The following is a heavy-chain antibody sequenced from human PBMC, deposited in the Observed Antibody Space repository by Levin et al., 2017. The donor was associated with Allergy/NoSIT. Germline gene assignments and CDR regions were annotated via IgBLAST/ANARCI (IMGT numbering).Heavy chain of an antibody. J-gene: IGHJ6*04. V-gene: IGHV3-30*18. D-gene: IGHD1-1*01. Sequence: GGSLRLSCAASGFTFSSSVMHWVRQAPGKGLEWVATISYDGTDTYYADSVKGRFTISRDKSKNTLYLQMNGLRTDDTAVYYCAKNGIRIRLYYMDVWGKGTTVTVSS. CDR1: GFTFSSSV. CDR2: ISYDGTDT. CDR3: AKNGIRIRLYYMDV.